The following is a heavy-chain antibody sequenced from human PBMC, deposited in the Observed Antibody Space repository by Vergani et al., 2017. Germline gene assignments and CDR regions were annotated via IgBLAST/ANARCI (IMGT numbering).Heavy chain of an antibody. CDR3: TTGWYCTNGVCSYFDY. CDR1: GFTLGDYA. D-gene: IGHD2-8*01. J-gene: IGHJ4*02. Sequence: EVHLVESGGGLVQPGRSLRLSCSGSGFTLGDYAMTWVRQAPGKGLEWVAFIWSKPYGGTTEYAASVKGRFTISRDDSKSIAYLQMSSLKAEDTAVYYCTTGWYCTNGVCSYFDYWGQGTLVTVSS. CDR2: IWSKPYGGTT. V-gene: IGHV3-49*04.